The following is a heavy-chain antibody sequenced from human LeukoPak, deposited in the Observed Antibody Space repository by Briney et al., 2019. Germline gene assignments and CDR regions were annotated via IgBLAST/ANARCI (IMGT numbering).Heavy chain of an antibody. CDR1: GGSFSGYY. J-gene: IGHJ5*02. CDR2: INHSGST. V-gene: IGHV4-34*01. CDR3: ASSHYYGSGSYSNWFDP. Sequence: PSETLSLTSAVYGGSFSGYYWSWIRQPPGKGLEWIREINHSGSTNYNPSLKSRATTSVDTPKNQFSLKLSSVTAADTAVYYCASSHYYGSGSYSNWFDPWGQGTLVTVSS. D-gene: IGHD3-10*01.